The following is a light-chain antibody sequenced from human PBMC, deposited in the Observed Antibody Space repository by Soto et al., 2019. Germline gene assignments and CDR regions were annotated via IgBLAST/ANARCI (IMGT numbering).Light chain of an antibody. CDR2: WAS. V-gene: IGKV4-1*01. CDR1: QSVLYTSNNKNY. CDR3: QQYYSKNT. Sequence: DIVMTQSPDSLAVSLGERATINCKSSQSVLYTSNNKNYLAWYQQKPGQPPKLLIYWASTRESGVPDRFSDSWAGTDFTLTISSLQAEDVAVYYCQQYYSKNTFGQGTKLEIK. J-gene: IGKJ2*01.